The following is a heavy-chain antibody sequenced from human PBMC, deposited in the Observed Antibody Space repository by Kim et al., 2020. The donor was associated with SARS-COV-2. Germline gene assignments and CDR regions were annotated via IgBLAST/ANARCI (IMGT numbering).Heavy chain of an antibody. CDR3: ARGLRREITIFGVITHYGMDV. CDR1: GYTFTSYD. V-gene: IGHV1-8*01. J-gene: IGHJ6*02. CDR2: MNPNSGNT. Sequence: ASVKVSCKASGYTFTSYDINWVRQATGQGLEWMGWMNPNSGNTGYAQKFQGRVTMTRNTSIRTAYMALSSLRSEDTAVYYCARGLRREITIFGVITHYGMDVWGQGTTVTVSS. D-gene: IGHD3-3*01.